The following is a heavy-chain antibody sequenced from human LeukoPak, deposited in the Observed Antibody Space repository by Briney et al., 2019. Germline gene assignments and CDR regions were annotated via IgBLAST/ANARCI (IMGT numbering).Heavy chain of an antibody. CDR3: VEDVVVIVAAKPGI. CDR2: ISGSGDTT. J-gene: IGHJ4*02. D-gene: IGHD2-15*01. Sequence: PGGSLRLSCAASGFTFSTYAMSWVRQAPGKGLEWVSSISGSGDTTYYADAVKGRFTISRDNSKNTLYLQMNSLRVDDTAVYYCVEDVVVIVAAKPGIWGQGTLVTVSS. CDR1: GFTFSTYA. V-gene: IGHV3-23*01.